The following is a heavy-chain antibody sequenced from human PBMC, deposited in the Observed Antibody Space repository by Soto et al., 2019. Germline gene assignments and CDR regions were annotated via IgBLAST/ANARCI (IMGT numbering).Heavy chain of an antibody. CDR2: INHSGST. CDR3: ASLRGYSYGYYYYGMDV. J-gene: IGHJ6*02. V-gene: IGHV4-34*01. CDR1: GGSFSGYY. D-gene: IGHD5-18*01. Sequence: SDTLSLTCAVYGGSFSGYYWSWIRQPPGKGLEWIGEINHSGSTNYNPSLKSRVTISVDTSKNQFSLKLSSVTAADTAVYYCASLRGYSYGYYYYGMDVWGQGTTVTVSS.